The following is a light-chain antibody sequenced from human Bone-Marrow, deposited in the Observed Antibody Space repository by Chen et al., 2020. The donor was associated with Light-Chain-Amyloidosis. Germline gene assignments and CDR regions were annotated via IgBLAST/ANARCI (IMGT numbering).Light chain of an antibody. V-gene: IGKV2D-29*01. CDR3: MQSKHLPYT. Sequence: DILITQTPLSMSVTPGQPASISCKSSQTLLHKNGKTYLYWYVQKSGQPPHLLMYEVSNRFSGVPLRFSGSGPGTDFTLEISRVEAEDAGIYFCMQSKHLPYTFGPGTRLEIK. CDR2: EVS. J-gene: IGKJ2*01. CDR1: QTLLHKNGKTY.